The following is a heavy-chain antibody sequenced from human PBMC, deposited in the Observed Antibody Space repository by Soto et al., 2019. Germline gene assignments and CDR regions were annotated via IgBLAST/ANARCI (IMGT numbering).Heavy chain of an antibody. V-gene: IGHV3-21*01. CDR2: ISSSSGYI. Sequence: VQLVESGGGLVKPGGSLRLSCAASGFTFSTYSMNWVRQAPGNGLEWVSYISSSSGYIYYADSLKGRFTISRDDAKNSQSLQMNSLRAEDTAVYYCARVRSYRYGQGYGMDVWGHGTTVTGSS. CDR1: GFTFSTYS. D-gene: IGHD5-18*01. CDR3: ARVRSYRYGQGYGMDV. J-gene: IGHJ6*02.